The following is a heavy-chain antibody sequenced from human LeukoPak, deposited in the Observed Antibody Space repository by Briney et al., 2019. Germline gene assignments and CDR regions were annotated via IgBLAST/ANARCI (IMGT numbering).Heavy chain of an antibody. CDR3: AREGRADIAGVDVAY. D-gene: IGHD6-13*01. V-gene: IGHV3-30*04. Sequence: GGSLRLSCAASGFTFRNYAMHWVRQAPGKGLEWVAVISYDGRNKYYADSVKGRFIISRDNPKNTLYLQMNSLRREDTAVYYCAREGRADIAGVDVAYWGQGTLVTVSS. CDR1: GFTFRNYA. J-gene: IGHJ4*02. CDR2: ISYDGRNK.